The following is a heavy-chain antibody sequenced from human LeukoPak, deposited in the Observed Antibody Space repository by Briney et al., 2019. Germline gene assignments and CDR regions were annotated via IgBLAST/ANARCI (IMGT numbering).Heavy chain of an antibody. CDR2: IYTSGST. V-gene: IGHV4-4*07. CDR3: ARDRIAVEDNWFDP. J-gene: IGHJ5*02. Sequence: SETLSLTCAVSGGSINNYYWSWIRQPAGKGLEWIGRIYTSGSTNYNPSLKSRVTMSVDTSKNQFSLKLSSVTAADTAVYYCARDRIAVEDNWFDPWGQGTLVTVSS. CDR1: GGSINNYY. D-gene: IGHD6-19*01.